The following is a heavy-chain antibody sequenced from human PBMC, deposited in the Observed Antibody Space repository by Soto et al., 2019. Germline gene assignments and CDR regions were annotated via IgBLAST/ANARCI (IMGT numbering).Heavy chain of an antibody. CDR2: ISAYNGNT. CDR1: GYTFTSYG. Sequence: ASVKVSFKASGYTFTSYGISWVRQAPGQGLEWMGWISAYNGNTNYAQKLQGRVTMTTDTSTSTAYMELRSLRSDDTAVYYCALPRRFYYYGMDVWGQGTTVTVSS. J-gene: IGHJ6*02. V-gene: IGHV1-18*01. CDR3: ALPRRFYYYGMDV.